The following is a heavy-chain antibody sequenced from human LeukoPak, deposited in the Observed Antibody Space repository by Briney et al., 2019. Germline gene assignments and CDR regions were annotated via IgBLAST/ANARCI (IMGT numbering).Heavy chain of an antibody. CDR1: GFTFSSYG. Sequence: GGSLRLSCAASGFTFSSYGMSWVRQVPGKGLEWVSAIIGGGGSTYYADSVKGRFTISRDNSKNSLYLQMSSLTAADTAVYYCAKDRSIGTYYTFDHWGQGTLVTVSS. V-gene: IGHV3-23*01. CDR2: IIGGGGST. CDR3: AKDRSIGTYYTFDH. J-gene: IGHJ4*02. D-gene: IGHD1-26*01.